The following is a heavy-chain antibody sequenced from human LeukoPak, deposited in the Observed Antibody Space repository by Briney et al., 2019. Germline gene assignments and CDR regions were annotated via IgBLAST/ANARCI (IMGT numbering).Heavy chain of an antibody. D-gene: IGHD6-19*01. CDR2: IITLFGTA. Sequence: SVKVSCKASGGTFSSYAISWVRQAPGQGLEWMGRIITLFGTANYAQKFQGRVTITTDESTSTAYMELSSLRSEDTAVYYCASQYSSGSFDYWSQGTLSPSPQ. CDR3: ASQYSSGSFDY. V-gene: IGHV1-69*05. CDR1: GGTFSSYA. J-gene: IGHJ4*02.